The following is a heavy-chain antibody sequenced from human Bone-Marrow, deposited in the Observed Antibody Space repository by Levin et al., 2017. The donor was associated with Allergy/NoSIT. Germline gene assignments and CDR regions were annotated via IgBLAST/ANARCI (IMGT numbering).Heavy chain of an antibody. D-gene: IGHD1-14*01. CDR1: GFTFSSYV. J-gene: IGHJ4*02. CDR3: AITGTSVPDFDY. CDR2: ISTSGGST. V-gene: IGHV3-23*01. Sequence: GGSLRLSCAASGFTFSSYVISWVRQAPGKGLEWVSAISTSGGSTYYADSVKGRFTISRDNSKNTLHLQMSSLRAEDTAIYYCAITGTSVPDFDYWGQGTLVTISS.